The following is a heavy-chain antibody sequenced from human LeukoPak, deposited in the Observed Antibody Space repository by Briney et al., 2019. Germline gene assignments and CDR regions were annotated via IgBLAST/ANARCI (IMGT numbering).Heavy chain of an antibody. J-gene: IGHJ4*02. CDR2: ISYDGSNK. CDR1: GFTFSSYA. D-gene: IGHD4-17*01. Sequence: PGGSLRLSCAASGFTFSSYAMHWVRQAPGKGLEWVAVISYDGSNKYYADSVKGRFTISRDNSKNTLYLQMNSLRAEDTAVYYCARHYGAFDYWAREPWSPSPQ. V-gene: IGHV3-30-3*01. CDR3: ARHYGAFDY.